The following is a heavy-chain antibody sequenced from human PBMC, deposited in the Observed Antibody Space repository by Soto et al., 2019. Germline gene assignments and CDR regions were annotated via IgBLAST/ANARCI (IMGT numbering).Heavy chain of an antibody. CDR3: ARSMYSTSAQLYYGMDV. CDR2: MYHSGLT. Sequence: PSETLSLTCAVSGYSFCWGYFWGSIRQLPGNVLECXXRMYHSGLTYYNLSLKSRVTISVDTSKNQLSLKLSSATAADTAVYYCARSMYSTSAQLYYGMDVWGQGTTVTVSS. J-gene: IGHJ6*02. CDR1: GYSFCWGYF. D-gene: IGHD6-6*01. V-gene: IGHV4-38-2*01.